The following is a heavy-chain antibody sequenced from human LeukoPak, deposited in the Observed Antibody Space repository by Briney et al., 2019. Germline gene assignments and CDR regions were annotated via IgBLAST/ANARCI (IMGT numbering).Heavy chain of an antibody. V-gene: IGHV3-21*01. J-gene: IGHJ6*02. CDR1: GFIFSSYS. CDR2: ISSSSSYI. CDR3: ARDPYCSGGTCYPAPYYGMDV. Sequence: NPGGSLRLSCAASGFIFSSYSMNWVRQAPGKGLEWVSSISSSSSYIYYADSVKGRFTISRDNAKNSLYLQMNSLRAEDTAVYYCARDPYCSGGTCYPAPYYGMDVWGQGTTVTVSS. D-gene: IGHD2-15*01.